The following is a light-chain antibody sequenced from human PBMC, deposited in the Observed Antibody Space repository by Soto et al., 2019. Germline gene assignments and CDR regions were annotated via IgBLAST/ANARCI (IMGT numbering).Light chain of an antibody. J-gene: IGKJ4*01. CDR1: QGINSW. Sequence: DIQMTQSASSLSASVGHPVSITCRASQGINSWLAWYQQKPGKAPNLLIYAASSLQSGVPSRFSGSGSGTDFTLTISSLQPEDFATYYCQQANSLPLTFGGGTKVDIK. V-gene: IGKV1D-12*01. CDR3: QQANSLPLT. CDR2: AAS.